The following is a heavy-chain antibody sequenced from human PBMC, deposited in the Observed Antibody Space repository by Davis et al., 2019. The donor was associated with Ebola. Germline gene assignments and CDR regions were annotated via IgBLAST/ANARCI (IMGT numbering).Heavy chain of an antibody. Sequence: GESLKISCAASGFSVNHNYMIWVRQAPGKGLEWVAVISYDGSNKYYADSVKGRFTISRDNSKNTLYLQMNSLRPEDTAVYYFAKTRSNWWNDALEIWGRGTMVIVSS. V-gene: IGHV3-30-3*01. CDR1: GFSVNHNY. D-gene: IGHD2-8*02. J-gene: IGHJ3*02. CDR2: ISYDGSNK. CDR3: AKTRSNWWNDALEI.